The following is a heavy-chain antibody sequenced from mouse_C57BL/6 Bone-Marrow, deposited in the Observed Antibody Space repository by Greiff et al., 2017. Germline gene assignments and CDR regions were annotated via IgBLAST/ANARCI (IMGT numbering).Heavy chain of an antibody. D-gene: IGHD1-1*01. CDR2: IYPSDSET. Sequence: QVQLQQPGAELVRPGSSVKLSCKASGYTFTSYWMDWVKQRPGQGLEWIGNIYPSDSETHYNQKFKDKATLTVDKSSSTAYMQLSSLTSEDSAVYYCARRYYGSGYWYFDVWGTGTTVTVSS. CDR3: ARRYYGSGYWYFDV. V-gene: IGHV1-61*01. J-gene: IGHJ1*03. CDR1: GYTFTSYW.